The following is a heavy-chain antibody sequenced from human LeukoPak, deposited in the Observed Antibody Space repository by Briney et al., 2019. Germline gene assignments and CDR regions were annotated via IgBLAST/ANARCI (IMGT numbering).Heavy chain of an antibody. D-gene: IGHD6-13*01. CDR3: ARAGVAAAAYYFDY. J-gene: IGHJ4*02. Sequence: GGSLRLSCAASGFTSSDYGMHWVRQAPGNGLAWVALISYDGSNTFYADSVKGRFTISRDTSNNALYLQMNSLRPEDTAVYFCARAGVAAAAYYFDYWGQGTLVTVSS. CDR1: GFTSSDYG. CDR2: ISYDGSNT. V-gene: IGHV3-30*03.